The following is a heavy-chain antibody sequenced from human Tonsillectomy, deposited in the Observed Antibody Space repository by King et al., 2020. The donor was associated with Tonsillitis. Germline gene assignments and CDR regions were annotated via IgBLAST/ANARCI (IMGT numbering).Heavy chain of an antibody. J-gene: IGHJ3*02. CDR3: ARDTRVTGERGRYAFDI. D-gene: IGHD2-21*02. Sequence: VQLQESGPGLVKPSQTLSLTCAISGDSVSSNSAAWNWIRQSPSRGLEWLGRTYYTSKWYNDYAVSVKSRITINPDTSKNQFSLQLNSVTPEDTAVYYCARDTRVTGERGRYAFDIWGQGKMVTVSS. CDR2: TYYTSKWYN. CDR1: GDSVSSNSAA. V-gene: IGHV6-1*01.